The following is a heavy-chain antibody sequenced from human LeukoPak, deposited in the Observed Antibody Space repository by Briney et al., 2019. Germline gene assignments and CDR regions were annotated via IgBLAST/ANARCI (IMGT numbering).Heavy chain of an antibody. CDR1: GGSISSSDYY. V-gene: IGHV4-31*03. J-gene: IGHJ4*02. CDR2: IYYTGRA. CDR3: ARGPTAGSYFRVGFDY. D-gene: IGHD1-26*01. Sequence: PSETLSLTCTVSGGSISSSDYYWSWIRQHPGEALEWIGYIYYTGRADYNPSLKSRVTISADTSKNRFTLKLSSVTAADTAVYYCARGPTAGSYFRVGFDYWGQGNLVTVSS.